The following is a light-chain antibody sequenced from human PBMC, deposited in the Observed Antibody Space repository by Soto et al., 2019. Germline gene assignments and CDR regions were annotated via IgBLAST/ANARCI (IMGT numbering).Light chain of an antibody. J-gene: IGKJ1*01. CDR2: GAF. Sequence: EIVLRQSPGTLSLSPGERATLFCRATQYITNSQLAWYQQKPGQAPRLLIFGAFNRATGIPDRFSGSGSGTDFTLTITRLEPEDFAVYYCQQWASSPRTFGRGTKVDIK. CDR3: QQWASSPRT. V-gene: IGKV3-20*01. CDR1: QYITNSQ.